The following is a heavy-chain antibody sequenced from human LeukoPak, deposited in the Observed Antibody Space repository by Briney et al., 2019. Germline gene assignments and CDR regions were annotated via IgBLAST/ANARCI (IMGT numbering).Heavy chain of an antibody. Sequence: ASVKVSCKASGYTFTSYDINWVRQATGQGLEWMGWMNPNSGNTGYAQKFQGRVTMTRNTSISTAYMELSSLRSEDTAVYYCARALYDAGGLDYWGQGTLVTVSS. J-gene: IGHJ4*02. CDR1: GYTFTSYD. D-gene: IGHD3-16*01. CDR3: ARALYDAGGLDY. V-gene: IGHV1-8*01. CDR2: MNPNSGNT.